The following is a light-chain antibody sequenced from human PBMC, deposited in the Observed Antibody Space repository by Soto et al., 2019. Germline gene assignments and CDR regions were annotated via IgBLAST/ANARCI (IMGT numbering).Light chain of an antibody. CDR1: SSDVGSYDH. CDR2: GVS. J-gene: IGLJ1*01. CDR3: SSHTTTGTLQV. Sequence: QSALTQPASVSGSPGQSITISCSGTSSDVGSYDHVAWYQQFPGKTPKLTIYGVSKRPSGVSDRFSGSKSGYRASLTISGLQAEDEADYYCSSHTTTGTLQVFGTGTKLTVL. V-gene: IGLV2-14*01.